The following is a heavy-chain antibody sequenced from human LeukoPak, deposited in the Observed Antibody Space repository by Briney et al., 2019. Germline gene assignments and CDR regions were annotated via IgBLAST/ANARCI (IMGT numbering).Heavy chain of an antibody. J-gene: IGHJ3*02. Sequence: SETLSLTCTVSGGSISSYYWSWIRQPPGKGLEWIGYIYYSGSTNYNPSLKSRVTISVDTSKNQFSLKLSPVTAADTAVYYCARVKQLVASDIWGQGTMVTVSS. CDR2: IYYSGST. CDR3: ARVKQLVASDI. D-gene: IGHD6-6*01. CDR1: GGSISSYY. V-gene: IGHV4-59*01.